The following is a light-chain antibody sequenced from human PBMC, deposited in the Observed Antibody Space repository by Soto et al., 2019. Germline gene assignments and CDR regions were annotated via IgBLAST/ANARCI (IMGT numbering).Light chain of an antibody. V-gene: IGKV3D-20*02. CDR3: QQHINRLS. CDR1: QSVSSSY. CDR2: SAS. J-gene: IGKJ4*01. Sequence: EIVLTQSPGTLSLSPGERATLSCRASQSVSSSYLAWYQQKPGQAPRLLIYSASSRATGIPDRFSGSGSGTDFTLTISRLEPEDFAVYYCQQHINRLSFGGGTKVEIK.